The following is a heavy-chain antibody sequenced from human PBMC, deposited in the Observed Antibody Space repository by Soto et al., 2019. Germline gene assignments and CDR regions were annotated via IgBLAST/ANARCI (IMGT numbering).Heavy chain of an antibody. Sequence: SVKVSCKASGFTFTSSAFQWVRQARGQRLEWIGWIAVGSGYTNYAQRFQDRVTLTRDMSRATTYMELSRLTSEDTAIYYCAADATAWQQMVPSDYWGQGTLVTVSS. D-gene: IGHD2-8*01. J-gene: IGHJ4*02. CDR3: AADATAWQQMVPSDY. CDR1: GFTFTSSA. CDR2: IAVGSGYT. V-gene: IGHV1-58*01.